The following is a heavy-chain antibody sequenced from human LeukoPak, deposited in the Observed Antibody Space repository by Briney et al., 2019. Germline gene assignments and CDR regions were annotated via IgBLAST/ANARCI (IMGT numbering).Heavy chain of an antibody. CDR3: ARTLGYCSGGSCYPHYGMDV. J-gene: IGHJ6*02. Sequence: GGSLRLSCAASGFTFSSYAMSWVRQAPGKGLEWVANIKQDGSEKYYVDSVKGRFTISRDNAKNSLYLQMNSLRAEDTAVYYCARTLGYCSGGSCYPHYGMDVWGQGTTVTVSS. D-gene: IGHD2-15*01. CDR2: IKQDGSEK. CDR1: GFTFSSYA. V-gene: IGHV3-7*01.